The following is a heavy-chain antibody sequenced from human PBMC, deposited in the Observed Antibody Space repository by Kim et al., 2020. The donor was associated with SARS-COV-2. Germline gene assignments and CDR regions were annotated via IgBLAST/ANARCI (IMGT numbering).Heavy chain of an antibody. CDR3: ARDRATTGTTIPSRMYYYYGMDV. Sequence: ASVKVSCKASGYTFTSYGISWVPQAPGQGLEWMGWISAYNGNTNYAQKLQGRVTMTTDTSTSTAYMELRSLRSDDTAVYYCARDRATTGTTIPSRMYYYYGMDVWGQGTTVTVSS. J-gene: IGHJ6*02. V-gene: IGHV1-18*01. CDR2: ISAYNGNT. CDR1: GYTFTSYG. D-gene: IGHD1-1*01.